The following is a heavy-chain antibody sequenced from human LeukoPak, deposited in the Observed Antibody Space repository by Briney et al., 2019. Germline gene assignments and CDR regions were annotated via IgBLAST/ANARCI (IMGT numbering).Heavy chain of an antibody. J-gene: IGHJ4*02. CDR2: IKSKTDGGTT. CDR1: GFTFSNAW. D-gene: IGHD7-27*01. CDR3: TTGNWGSFSY. V-gene: IGHV3-15*01. Sequence: PGGSLRLSCAASGFTFSNAWMNWVRQAPGKGLEWVGRIKSKTDGGTTDYVAPVEGRFTISRDDSKYTLYLQVNSLKTEDTAVYYCTTGNWGSFSYWGQGTLVTVSS.